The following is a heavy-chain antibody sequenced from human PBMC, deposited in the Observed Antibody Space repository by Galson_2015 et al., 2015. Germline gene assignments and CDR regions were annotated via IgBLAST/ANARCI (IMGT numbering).Heavy chain of an antibody. J-gene: IGHJ4*02. CDR2: IWYDGSNK. CDR3: ARDLDTAMAFGY. V-gene: IGHV3-33*01. CDR1: GFTFSSYG. D-gene: IGHD5-18*01. Sequence: SLRLSCAASGFTFSSYGMHWVRQAPGKGLEWVAVIWYDGSNKYYADSVKGRFTISRDNSKNTLYLQMNSLRAEDTAVYYCARDLDTAMAFGYWGQGTLVTVSS.